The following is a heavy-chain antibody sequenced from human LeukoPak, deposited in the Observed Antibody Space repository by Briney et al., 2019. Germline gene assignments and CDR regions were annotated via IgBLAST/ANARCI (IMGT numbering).Heavy chain of an antibody. J-gene: IGHJ6*02. D-gene: IGHD1-26*01. CDR3: LIGELPSKYYYGMDV. CDR2: IYYSGST. CDR1: GGYISSGGYY. Sequence: PSETLSLTCSVSGGYISSGGYYWGWIRQPPGKGLEWIGSIYYSGSTYYNPSLKSRVTISVDTSKNQFSLKLSSVTAADTAVYYCLIGELPSKYYYGMDVWGQGTTVTVSS. V-gene: IGHV4-39*07.